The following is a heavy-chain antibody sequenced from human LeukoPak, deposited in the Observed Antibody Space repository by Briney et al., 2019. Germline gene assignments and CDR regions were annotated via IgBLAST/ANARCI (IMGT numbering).Heavy chain of an antibody. CDR2: ISGSGGAT. V-gene: IGHV3-23*01. J-gene: IGHJ4*02. CDR1: GVTFSAYA. Sequence: GGSLRLSCAASGVTFSAYAMTWVRQAPGKGLEWVSTISGSGGATKFADSVKGRFTISRDNSKNTLYLQMNSLRVDDTAVYYCAKDLEGDDRCDYHFWGQGTLVTVSS. D-gene: IGHD2-21*01. CDR3: AKDLEGDDRCDYHF.